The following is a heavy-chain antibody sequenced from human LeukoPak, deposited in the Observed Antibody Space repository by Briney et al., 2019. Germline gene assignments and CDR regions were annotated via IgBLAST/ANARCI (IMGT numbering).Heavy chain of an antibody. CDR1: GFTFSSYG. CDR3: AKVVSGYHFDY. J-gene: IGHJ4*02. D-gene: IGHD5-12*01. V-gene: IGHV3-23*01. CDR2: ISGSGGNT. Sequence: GGSLRLSCAASGFTFSSYGMSWVRRAPGKGPEWVSGISGSGGNTYYADSVKGRFTISRDNSQDTLYLQMNTLRAEDTAVYYCAKVVSGYHFDYWGQGTLVTVSS.